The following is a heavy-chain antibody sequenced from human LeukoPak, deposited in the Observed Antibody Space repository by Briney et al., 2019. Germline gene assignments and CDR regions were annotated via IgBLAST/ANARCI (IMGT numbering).Heavy chain of an antibody. V-gene: IGHV4-34*01. CDR3: ASRPPYSGYDYGPYLNY. CDR2: INHSGST. D-gene: IGHD5-12*01. CDR1: GGSISGYY. J-gene: IGHJ4*02. Sequence: SETLSLTCAVYGGSISGYYWSWIRQPPGKGLEWIGEINHSGSTNYNPSLKSRVTISVDTSKNQFSLKLSSVTAADTAVYYCASRPPYSGYDYGPYLNYWGQGTLVTVSS.